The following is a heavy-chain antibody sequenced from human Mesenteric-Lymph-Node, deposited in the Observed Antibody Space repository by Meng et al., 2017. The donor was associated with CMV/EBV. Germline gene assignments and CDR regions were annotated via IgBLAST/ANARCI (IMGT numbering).Heavy chain of an antibody. CDR1: GFAFSNYA. CDR2: IRGISGSGDTT. CDR3: AKTRDYYDTNSGYAGHRPSDY. J-gene: IGHJ4*02. D-gene: IGHD3-22*01. V-gene: IGHV3-23*01. Sequence: GESLKISCAASGFAFSNYAMSWVRQAPGKGLEWVSGIRGISGSGDTTYYADSVKGRFTISRDNSKNTLYLQMNSLRAEDTAVYYCAKTRDYYDTNSGYAGHRPSDYWDQGTLVTVSS.